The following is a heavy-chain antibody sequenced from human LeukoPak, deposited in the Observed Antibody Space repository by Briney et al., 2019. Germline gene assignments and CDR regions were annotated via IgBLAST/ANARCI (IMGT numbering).Heavy chain of an antibody. V-gene: IGHV4-59*12. CDR3: ARAALGASNWFDP. D-gene: IGHD3-10*01. J-gene: IGHJ5*02. CDR1: GGSISSYY. Sequence: KPSETLSLTCTVSGGSISSYYWSWIRQPPGKGLEWIGYISYSAITNYNPALKSRVTISIDTSKNQFSLKLSSVTAADTAVYYCARAALGASNWFDPWGQGTLVTVSS. CDR2: ISYSAIT.